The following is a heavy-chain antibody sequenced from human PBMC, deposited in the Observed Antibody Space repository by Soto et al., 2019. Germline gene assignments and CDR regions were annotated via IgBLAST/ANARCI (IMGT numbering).Heavy chain of an antibody. J-gene: IGHJ6*02. CDR1: GFTFSSYA. V-gene: IGHV3-23*01. CDR3: ANGQQLAIYYYYYGMDV. Sequence: GSLRLSCAASGFTFSSYAMSWVRQAPGKGLEWVSAISGSGGSTYYADSVKGRFTISRDNSKNMLYLQMNSLRAEDTAVYYCANGQQLAIYYYYYGMDVWGQGTTVTVSS. D-gene: IGHD6-13*01. CDR2: ISGSGGST.